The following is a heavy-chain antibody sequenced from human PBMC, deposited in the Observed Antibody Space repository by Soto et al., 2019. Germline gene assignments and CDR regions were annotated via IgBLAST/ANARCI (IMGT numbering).Heavy chain of an antibody. J-gene: IGHJ3*02. CDR2: ISSSSGHI. Sequence: PGGSLRLSCAASGFTFSRFSMNWVRQAPGKGLEWVSSISSSSGHIYHADSVKGRFAISRDNAKNSLFLQMNSLGAEDTAVYYCARDRYYYDSSGSPKPFDIWGQGTKVT. D-gene: IGHD3-22*01. CDR1: GFTFSRFS. CDR3: ARDRYYYDSSGSPKPFDI. V-gene: IGHV3-21*01.